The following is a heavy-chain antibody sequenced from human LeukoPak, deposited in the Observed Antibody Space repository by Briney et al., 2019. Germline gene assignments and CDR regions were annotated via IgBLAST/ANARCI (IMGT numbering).Heavy chain of an antibody. Sequence: GASVKVSCKDSGYTFTSYAMHRVRQAPGQRLECMGWINTGNGNTKYSQKFQGRVTITRDTSASTAYMDLSSLRSEDTAVYYCARNTETAIPLPYYFDYWGQGTLVTVSS. CDR1: GYTFTSYA. J-gene: IGHJ4*02. V-gene: IGHV1-3*04. CDR3: ARNTETAIPLPYYFDY. D-gene: IGHD2-21*02. CDR2: INTGNGNT.